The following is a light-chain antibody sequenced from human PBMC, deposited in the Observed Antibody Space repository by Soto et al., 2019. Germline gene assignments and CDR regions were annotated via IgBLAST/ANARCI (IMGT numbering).Light chain of an antibody. CDR3: QQYESTPPT. V-gene: IGKV4-1*01. Sequence: DIVMTQSPDSLAVSLGERATINCKSSQSVLYSSNNKNYLAWYQQRPGQPPKLLIYWASTRESGVPDRSSGRGSVTDFTLTITSLQAEDVAVYYCQQYESTPPTFGQGTKLEIK. J-gene: IGKJ2*01. CDR1: QSVLYSSNNKNY. CDR2: WAS.